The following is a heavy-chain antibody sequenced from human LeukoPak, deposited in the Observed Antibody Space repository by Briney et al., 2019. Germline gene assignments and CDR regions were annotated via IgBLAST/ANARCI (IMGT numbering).Heavy chain of an antibody. Sequence: GGSLRLSCAASGFTFSSYAMSWVRQAPGKGLEWVSAISGSGGSTYYADSVKGRFTNSRDNSKNTLYLQMNSLRAEDTAVYYCAKDWDIVATITGDAFDIWGQGTMVTVSS. CDR3: AKDWDIVATITGDAFDI. CDR1: GFTFSSYA. D-gene: IGHD5-12*01. J-gene: IGHJ3*02. V-gene: IGHV3-23*01. CDR2: ISGSGGST.